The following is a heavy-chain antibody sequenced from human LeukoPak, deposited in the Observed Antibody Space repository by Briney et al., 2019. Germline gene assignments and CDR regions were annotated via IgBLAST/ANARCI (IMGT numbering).Heavy chain of an antibody. V-gene: IGHV1-46*01. CDR2: IIPSGGST. Sequence: ASVKVSRKASGDTYANHYIHWVRQAPGQGVEWMGVIIPSGGSTNYAQRFQGRLTVTTDTSTSTVYYCATTPLVRGPLYYFDYWGQGTLVTVSS. CDR3: Y. CDR1: GDTYANHY. D-gene: IGHD3-10*01. J-gene: IGHJ4*02.